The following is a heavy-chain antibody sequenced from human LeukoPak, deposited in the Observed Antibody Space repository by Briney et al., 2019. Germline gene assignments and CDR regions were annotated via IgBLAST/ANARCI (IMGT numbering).Heavy chain of an antibody. CDR1: GYTFTSYD. J-gene: IGHJ4*02. V-gene: IGHV1-8*01. Sequence: ASVKVSCKASGYTFTSYDINWVRQATGQGLEWMGWMNPNSGNTGYAQKFEGRVTMTRNTSISTAYMELSSLGSEDTAVYYCALGDSSGYYGDYWGQGTLVTVSS. CDR3: ALGDSSGYYGDY. CDR2: MNPNSGNT. D-gene: IGHD3-22*01.